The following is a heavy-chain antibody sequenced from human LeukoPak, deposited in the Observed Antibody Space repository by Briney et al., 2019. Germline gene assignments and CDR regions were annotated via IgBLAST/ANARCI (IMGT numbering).Heavy chain of an antibody. CDR1: GDSISNYC. CDR2: MWYSGTT. CDR3: FPSGAEYSHYFHMDV. Sequence: SETLSLTCAVSGDSISNYCWSWIRQPPGKGLEWIGCMWYSGTTYYKPSLKSRVTISVDTSKSQFSLKLTSATAADTAIYARFPSGAEYSHYFHMDVWGKGTTVTVSS. J-gene: IGHJ6*03. V-gene: IGHV4-59*03. D-gene: IGHD6-6*01.